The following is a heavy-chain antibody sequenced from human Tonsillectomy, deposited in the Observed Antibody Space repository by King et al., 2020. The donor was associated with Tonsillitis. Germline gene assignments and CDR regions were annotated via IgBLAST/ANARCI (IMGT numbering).Heavy chain of an antibody. D-gene: IGHD6-13*01. J-gene: IGHJ4*02. CDR3: AGGSSSTTGRDY. V-gene: IGHV3-11*06. CDR1: GFSFSDYY. Sequence: HVQLVESGGGLVKPGGSLRLSCAASGFSFSDYYMSWIRQAPGKGLEWVSYISSSSSYTNYADSVKGRFTISRDNANNSLYLQMSSLRAEDTAVYFCAGGSSSTTGRDYWGQGTLVTVSS. CDR2: ISSSSSYT.